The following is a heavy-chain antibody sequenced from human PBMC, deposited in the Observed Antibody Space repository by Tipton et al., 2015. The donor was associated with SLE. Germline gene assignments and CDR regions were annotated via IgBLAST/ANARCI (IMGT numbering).Heavy chain of an antibody. CDR3: ARLLGPQEGGQGVINEVDY. Sequence: TLSLTCTVSGGSISSYYWSWIRQTPGKGLEWIGYIYYTGSTKFNPSLKSRVSISLDTSKNQFSLKLSSVTAADTAVYYCARLLGPQEGGQGVINEVDYWGQGTLVTVSS. V-gene: IGHV4-59*08. J-gene: IGHJ4*02. D-gene: IGHD3-10*01. CDR1: GGSISSYY. CDR2: IYYTGST.